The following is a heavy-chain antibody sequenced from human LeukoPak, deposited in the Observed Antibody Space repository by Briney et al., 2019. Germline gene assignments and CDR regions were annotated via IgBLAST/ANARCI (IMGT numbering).Heavy chain of an antibody. J-gene: IGHJ2*01. Sequence: SETLSLTCTVSGGSISSYYWSWIRQPPGKGLEWIGYIYYSGSTNYNPSLKSRVTISVDTSKNQFSLKLSSVTAADTAVYYCARDLSGRRYFDLWGRGTLVTVSS. D-gene: IGHD3-10*01. V-gene: IGHV4-59*01. CDR1: GGSISSYY. CDR3: ARDLSGRRYFDL. CDR2: IYYSGST.